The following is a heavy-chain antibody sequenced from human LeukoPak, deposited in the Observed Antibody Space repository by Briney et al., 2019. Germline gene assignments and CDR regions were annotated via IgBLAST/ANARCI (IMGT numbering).Heavy chain of an antibody. CDR2: INHSGST. V-gene: IGHV4-39*07. J-gene: IGHJ4*02. D-gene: IGHD1-26*01. Sequence: SETLSLTCTVSGGSISSSSYYWSWIRQPPGKGLEWIGEINHSGSTNYNPSLKSRVTISVDTSKNQFSLKLSSVTAADTAVYYCARGRVGLPSGSYYSDYWGQGTLVTVSS. CDR1: GGSISSSSYY. CDR3: ARGRVGLPSGSYYSDY.